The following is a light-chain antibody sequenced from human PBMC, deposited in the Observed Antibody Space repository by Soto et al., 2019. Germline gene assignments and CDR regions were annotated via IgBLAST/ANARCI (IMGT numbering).Light chain of an antibody. CDR1: SSDVGSYNL. CDR3: CSYAGSSTYVL. V-gene: IGLV2-23*01. CDR2: EGS. J-gene: IGLJ2*01. Sequence: QSALTQPASVSGSPGQSITISCTGTSSDVGSYNLVSWYQQHPGKVPKFIIYEGSKRPSGVSNRFSGSKSGNTASLTISGRQTEDEADYYCCSYAGSSTYVLFGGGTKLTVL.